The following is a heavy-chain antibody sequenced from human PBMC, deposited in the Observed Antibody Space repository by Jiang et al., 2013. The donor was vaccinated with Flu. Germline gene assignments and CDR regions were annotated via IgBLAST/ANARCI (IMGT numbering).Heavy chain of an antibody. CDR1: GYSFTNYF. CDR2: INPGGGST. CDR3: ARFRDYGDTYLDY. J-gene: IGHJ4*02. V-gene: IGHV1-46*01. Sequence: GAEVKKPGASVTVSCKASGYSFTNYFMHWVRQAPGQGLEWMGLINPGGGSTSYPQKFQGRVTMTGDTSTTTVYMELTSLRSEDTAVYYCARFRDYGDTYLDYWGQGTLVTVSS. D-gene: IGHD4-17*01.